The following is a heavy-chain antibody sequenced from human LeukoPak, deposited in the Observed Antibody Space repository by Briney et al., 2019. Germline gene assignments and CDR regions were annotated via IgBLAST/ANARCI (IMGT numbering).Heavy chain of an antibody. Sequence: SETLSLTCTVSGGSVTSYYWSWIRQPPGKGLEWIGNIHYSGSSGSTNYNPSLKNRVTTSVDTSTNQLSLRLSSVTAADTAVYYCARVSDLAAAGTYDYWGQGTLVTVSS. D-gene: IGHD6-13*01. CDR3: ARVSDLAAAGTYDY. V-gene: IGHV4-59*02. J-gene: IGHJ4*02. CDR2: IHYSGSSGST. CDR1: GGSVTSYY.